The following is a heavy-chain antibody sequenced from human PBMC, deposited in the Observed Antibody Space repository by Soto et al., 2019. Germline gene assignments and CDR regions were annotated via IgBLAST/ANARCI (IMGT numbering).Heavy chain of an antibody. CDR2: INGDGGST. CDR3: AREGGNYFYGMDV. V-gene: IGHV3-74*01. Sequence: LRLSCAASGFTFSNYWMHWVRQAPGKGLVWVSRINGDGGSTTYADSVKGRFTISRDNAKNTLYLQMNNLRAEDTAVYYCAREGGNYFYGMDVWGQGTTVTVSS. J-gene: IGHJ6*02. CDR1: GFTFSNYW.